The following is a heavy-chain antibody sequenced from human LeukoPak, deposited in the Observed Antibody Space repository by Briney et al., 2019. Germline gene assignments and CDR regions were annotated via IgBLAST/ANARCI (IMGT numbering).Heavy chain of an antibody. D-gene: IGHD3-10*01. V-gene: IGHV3-53*01. J-gene: IGHJ6*03. Sequence: GGSLRLSCAASGFTVSSNYMSWVRQAPGKGLEWVSLIYSGGSTYYADSVKGRFTISRDNSKNTLYLQMNSLRAEDTAVYYCARERGGITMVRGVIMSYYYMDVWGKGTTVTISS. CDR3: ARERGGITMVRGVIMSYYYMDV. CDR1: GFTVSSNY. CDR2: IYSGGST.